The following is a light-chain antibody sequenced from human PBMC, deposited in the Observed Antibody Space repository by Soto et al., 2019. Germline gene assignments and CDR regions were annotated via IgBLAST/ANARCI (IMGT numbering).Light chain of an antibody. J-gene: IGKJ1*01. CDR1: QSFSSSF. Sequence: ETMLTQSPGTLSLSPGERATLPCRASQSFSSSFLAWYQQKPGQAPRLPMYGASIRTSGIPDRFSGSGSGTDFTLTISRLEPEDFAVYYCQQYVRSPWTFGQGTKVDIK. CDR2: GAS. CDR3: QQYVRSPWT. V-gene: IGKV3-20*01.